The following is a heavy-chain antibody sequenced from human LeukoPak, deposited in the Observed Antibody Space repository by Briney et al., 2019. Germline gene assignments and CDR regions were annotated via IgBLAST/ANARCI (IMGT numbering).Heavy chain of an antibody. CDR1: GFTFSDYY. D-gene: IGHD6-13*01. V-gene: IGHV3-11*05. J-gene: IGHJ4*02. Sequence: GGSLRLSCAASGFTFSDYYMSWIRQAPGKGLEWVSYISSSSSYTNYADSVKGRFTISRDNAKNSLYLQMNSLRAEDTAVYYCARDKEQLVSDYWGQGTLVTVSS. CDR2: ISSSSSYT. CDR3: ARDKEQLVSDY.